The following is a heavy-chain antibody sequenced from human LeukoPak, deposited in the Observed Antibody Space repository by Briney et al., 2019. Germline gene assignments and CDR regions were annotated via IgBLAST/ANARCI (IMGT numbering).Heavy chain of an antibody. CDR3: ATTTYYFDL. Sequence: GGSLRLSCAASGFTVSSNQMSWVRQAPGKGPEWVSVIYSGGNTNYADSVKGRFTVSRDKSKSTFYLQMNSLRAEDTAVYYCATTTYYFDLWGRGALVTVSS. CDR1: GFTVSSNQ. CDR2: IYSGGNT. D-gene: IGHD5-12*01. J-gene: IGHJ2*01. V-gene: IGHV3-66*01.